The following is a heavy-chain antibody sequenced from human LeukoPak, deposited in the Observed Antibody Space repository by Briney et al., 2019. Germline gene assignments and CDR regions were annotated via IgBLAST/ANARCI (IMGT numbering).Heavy chain of an antibody. J-gene: IGHJ4*02. V-gene: IGHV3-30*04. CDR1: GFTFSSYA. Sequence: QSGGSLRLSCAASGFTFSSYAMHGVRQAPGKGLEWVAVISYDGSNKYYADSVKGRFTISRDNSKNTLYLQTNSLRAEDTAVYYCASGPSTYYDSSGHDYWGQGTLVTVSS. CDR2: ISYDGSNK. CDR3: ASGPSTYYDSSGHDY. D-gene: IGHD3-22*01.